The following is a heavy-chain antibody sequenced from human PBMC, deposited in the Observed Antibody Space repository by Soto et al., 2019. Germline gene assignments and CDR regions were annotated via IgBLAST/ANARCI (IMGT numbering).Heavy chain of an antibody. D-gene: IGHD6-13*01. CDR3: ARAWRAGRGMGAFDI. V-gene: IGHV1-18*01. CDR1: GYTFTSYG. CDR2: ISAYNGNT. J-gene: IGHJ3*02. Sequence: ASVKVSCKASGYTFTSYGISWVRQAPGQGLEWMGWISAYNGNTNYAQKLQGRVTMTTDTSTSTAYMELRSLRSDDTAVYYCARAWRAGRGMGAFDIWGQGTMVTVSS.